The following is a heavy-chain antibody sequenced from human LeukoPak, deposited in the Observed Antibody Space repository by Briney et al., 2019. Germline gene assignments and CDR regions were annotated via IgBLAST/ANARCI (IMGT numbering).Heavy chain of an antibody. Sequence: SETLSLTCTVSGGSISDYFWSWIRQPAGKGLEWIGRIYSSGSTLYNPSLKSRVTMSVDTSKNHFSLRLTSVTAADTAVYYSARGPYCGDDCYFDSWGRGTLFTVSS. D-gene: IGHD2-21*01. J-gene: IGHJ4*02. CDR1: GGSISDYF. V-gene: IGHV4-4*07. CDR3: ARGPYCGDDCYFDS. CDR2: IYSSGST.